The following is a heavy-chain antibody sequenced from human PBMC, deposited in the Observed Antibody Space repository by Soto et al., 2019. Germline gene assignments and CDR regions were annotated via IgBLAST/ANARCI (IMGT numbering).Heavy chain of an antibody. CDR1: GGSISSGPYS. D-gene: IGHD2-15*01. V-gene: IGHV4-39*01. CDR3: ARGNTPLDY. CDR2: FYYSGST. J-gene: IGHJ4*02. Sequence: SETLSLTCTVSGGSISSGPYSWGWIRQPPGKGLEWIGTFYYSGSTYYNPSLESRVTISVDTSKNQFSLKVSSVTAADTAVYYCARGNTPLDYWGQGTLVTVSS.